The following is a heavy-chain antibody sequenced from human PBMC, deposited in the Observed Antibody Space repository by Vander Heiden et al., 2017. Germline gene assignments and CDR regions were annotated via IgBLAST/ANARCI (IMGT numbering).Heavy chain of an antibody. CDR2: IYPDDLST. D-gene: IGHD5-12*01. Sequence: DVQLVQSATEVKEPGESLTLSCTVPGYSFVNYWIGCPRQMPGTGREGMGFIYPDDLSTGYSPSFKGQVTIPADKSIGTAYLQWTGLQASDSAIYYCARRTGDWRGHSGYGLDDWGQGTQVTVSS. J-gene: IGHJ4*02. CDR1: GYSFVNYW. CDR3: ARRTGDWRGHSGYGLDD. V-gene: IGHV5-51*01.